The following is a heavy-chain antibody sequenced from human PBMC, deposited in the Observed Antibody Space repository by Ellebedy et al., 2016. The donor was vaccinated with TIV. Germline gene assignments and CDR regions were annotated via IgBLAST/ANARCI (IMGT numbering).Heavy chain of an antibody. CDR1: GYTFTAYY. D-gene: IGHD3-10*01. J-gene: IGHJ5*02. Sequence: AASVKVSCKTSGYTFTAYYIHWARQAPGQGLEWMGWINPNNGVTNYAPKFQGRVTMTRDTSINTAYMELSGPRSDDTAIYYCARDLRVITLIRGVVWFDPWGQGTLVTVSS. V-gene: IGHV1-2*02. CDR3: ARDLRVITLIRGVVWFDP. CDR2: INPNNGVT.